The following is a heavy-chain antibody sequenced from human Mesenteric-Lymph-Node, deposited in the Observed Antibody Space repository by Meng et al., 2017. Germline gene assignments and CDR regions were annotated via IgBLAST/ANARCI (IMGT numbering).Heavy chain of an antibody. J-gene: IGHJ2*01. Sequence: ASVKVSCKVSGYTLTELSMHWVRQAPGKGLEWMGGFDPEDGETIYAQKFQGRVTITADESTSTAYMELSSLRSEDTAVYYCASQQLATYWYFDLWGRGTLVTVSS. CDR2: FDPEDGET. CDR1: GYTLTELS. D-gene: IGHD6-13*01. V-gene: IGHV1-24*01. CDR3: ASQQLATYWYFDL.